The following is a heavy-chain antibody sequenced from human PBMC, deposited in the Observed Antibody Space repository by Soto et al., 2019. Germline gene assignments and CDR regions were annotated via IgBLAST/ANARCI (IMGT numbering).Heavy chain of an antibody. J-gene: IGHJ4*02. V-gene: IGHV3-74*03. D-gene: IGHD6-19*01. CDR3: ARDNSGPIMFEY. CDR1: GFTFSDYW. CDR2: IKGDGSNI. Sequence: EVQLVESGGGLVQPGGSLRLSCAASGFTFSDYWMHWVRQAPGKGLVWVSQIKGDGSNIKYADSVKGRFTISRDNAKNTLYLQMNSLRAEDTAVYYCARDNSGPIMFEYWGQGNLVTSPQ.